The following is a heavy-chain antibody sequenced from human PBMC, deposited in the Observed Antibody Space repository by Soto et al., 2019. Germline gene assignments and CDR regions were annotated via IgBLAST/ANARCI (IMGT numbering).Heavy chain of an antibody. Sequence: GESLKISCKGSGYSFTNYWIGWVRQMPGKGLEWMGSIYPGDSDNRYSPSFQGQVTISADKSITTAYLQWTYLKASDTAMYYCARHEDKSFPALGGFDVWGQGTTVTVSS. CDR2: IYPGDSDN. CDR3: ARHEDKSFPALGGFDV. J-gene: IGHJ6*02. D-gene: IGHD3-16*02. V-gene: IGHV5-51*01. CDR1: GYSFTNYW.